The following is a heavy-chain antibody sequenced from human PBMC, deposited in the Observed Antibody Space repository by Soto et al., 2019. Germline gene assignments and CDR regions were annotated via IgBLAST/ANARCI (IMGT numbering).Heavy chain of an antibody. D-gene: IGHD6-19*01. CDR1: GGSISIGSSY. CDR2: LYSSGST. Sequence: SETLCFTCILSGGSISIGSSYWGWIRQPPGKGLEWIASLYSSGSTYYNMSLKSRVTISVDASKNQFSLKVTSVTAADTAVYFCARRGVEGGGWRYFDLWGRGSLVTVSS. J-gene: IGHJ2*01. V-gene: IGHV4-39*01. CDR3: ARRGVEGGGWRYFDL.